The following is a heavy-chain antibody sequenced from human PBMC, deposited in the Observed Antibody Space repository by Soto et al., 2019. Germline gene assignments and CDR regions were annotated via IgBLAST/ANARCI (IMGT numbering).Heavy chain of an antibody. CDR2: IYYSGST. J-gene: IGHJ4*02. D-gene: IGHD2-2*01. CDR3: ARLVVVPAAKRGVDY. Sequence: SETLSLTCTVSGGSISSSSYYWGWIRQPPGKGLEWIGSIYYSGSTYYNPSLKSRVTISVDTSKNQFSLKLSSVTAADTAVYYCARLVVVPAAKRGVDYWGQGTLVTVSS. CDR1: GGSISSSSYY. V-gene: IGHV4-39*01.